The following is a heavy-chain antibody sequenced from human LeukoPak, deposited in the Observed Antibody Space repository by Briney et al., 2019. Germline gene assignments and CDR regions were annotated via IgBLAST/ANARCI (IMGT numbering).Heavy chain of an antibody. J-gene: IGHJ6*02. D-gene: IGHD2-15*01. CDR2: IYYSGST. CDR3: ARLVGAPDYYGMDV. V-gene: IGHV4-39*07. Sequence: TSETLSLTCTVSGGSISSSSYYWGWIRQPPGKGLEWIGSIYYSGSTYYNPSLKSRVTISVDTSKNQFSLKLSSVTAADTAVYYCARLVGAPDYYGMDVWGQGTTVTVSS. CDR1: GGSISSSSYY.